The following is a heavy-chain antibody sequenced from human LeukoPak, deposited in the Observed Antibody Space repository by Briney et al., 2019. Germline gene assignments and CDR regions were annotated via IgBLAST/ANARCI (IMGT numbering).Heavy chain of an antibody. CDR2: FYYSGST. CDR1: GGSMSSYY. D-gene: IGHD5-24*01. CDR3: ARGARAGYNLEPFDY. J-gene: IGHJ4*02. Sequence: SETLSLTCTVSGGSMSSYYWSWLRQPPGKGLERIGYFYYSGSTKYNPSLKSRVTISVDTSKNQFSLKPSSVTAADTAVYYCARGARAGYNLEPFDYWGQGTLVTVSS. V-gene: IGHV4-59*08.